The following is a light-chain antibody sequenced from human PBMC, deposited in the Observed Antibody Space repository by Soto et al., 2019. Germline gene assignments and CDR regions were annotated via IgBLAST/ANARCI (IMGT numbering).Light chain of an antibody. V-gene: IGKV3-20*01. Sequence: EIVLTQSPGTLSLSPGERATLSCRASQSISSTYLGWYQQKPGQAPRLLIYGASSRATGIPDRFSGSGSGTDFTLTISRLEPEDFVVYYCQHYGSSPGTFGQGTKVEIK. J-gene: IGKJ1*01. CDR2: GAS. CDR1: QSISSTY. CDR3: QHYGSSPGT.